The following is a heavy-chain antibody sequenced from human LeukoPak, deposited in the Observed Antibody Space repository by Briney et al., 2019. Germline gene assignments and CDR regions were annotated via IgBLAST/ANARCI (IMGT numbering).Heavy chain of an antibody. CDR2: IYYSGST. D-gene: IGHD2-2*01. CDR1: GGSISSYY. J-gene: IGHJ6*02. V-gene: IGHV4-59*01. Sequence: SETLSLTCTVSGGSISSYYWSWIRQPPGKGLEWIGYIYYSGSTNYNPSLKSRVTISVDTSKNQFSLKLSSVTAADTAVYYCARDGYCSSTSCLRGGYYYGMDVWGQGTTVTVSS. CDR3: ARDGYCSSTSCLRGGYYYGMDV.